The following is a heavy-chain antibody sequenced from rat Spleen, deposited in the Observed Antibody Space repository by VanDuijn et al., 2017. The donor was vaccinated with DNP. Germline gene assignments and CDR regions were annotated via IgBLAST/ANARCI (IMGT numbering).Heavy chain of an antibody. V-gene: IGHV5-20*01. CDR3: TTFEGRDA. D-gene: IGHD1-11*01. J-gene: IGHJ4*01. Sequence: EVQLVESGGGLVQPGRSLKLSCAGSGFTFSDYYMAWVRQAPTKGMEWVATITYDGSRTYYRNSVKGRFTISRDNAKSNLYLQMDSLRSEDTATYYCTTFEGRDAWGQGTSVTVSS. CDR2: ITYDGSRT. CDR1: GFTFSDYY.